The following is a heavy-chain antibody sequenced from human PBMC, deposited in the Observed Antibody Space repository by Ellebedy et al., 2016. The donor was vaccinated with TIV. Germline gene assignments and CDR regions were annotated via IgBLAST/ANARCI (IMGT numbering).Heavy chain of an antibody. V-gene: IGHV1-69*13. Sequence: SVKVSXXASGYTFTSYGISWVRQAPGQGLEWMGGIIPIFGTANYAQKFQGRVTITADESTSTAYMELSSLRSEDTAVYYCARVGTSILTGYSNGHFDYWGQGTLVTVSS. CDR2: IIPIFGTA. D-gene: IGHD3-9*01. CDR1: GYTFTSYG. J-gene: IGHJ4*02. CDR3: ARVGTSILTGYSNGHFDY.